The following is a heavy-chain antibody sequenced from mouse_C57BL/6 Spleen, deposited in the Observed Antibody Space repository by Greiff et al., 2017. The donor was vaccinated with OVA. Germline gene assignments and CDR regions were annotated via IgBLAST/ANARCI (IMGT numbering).Heavy chain of an antibody. Sequence: QVQLQQSGAELAKPGASVKLSCKASGYTFTSYWMHWVKQRPGQGLEWIGYINPSSGYTKYNQKFKDKATFNANKSSSTAYMQLSSLTYEDSAVYYCARKSGGYAMDYRGQGTSVTVSS. CDR3: ARKSGGYAMDY. CDR1: GYTFTSYW. J-gene: IGHJ4*01. CDR2: INPSSGYT. V-gene: IGHV1-7*01.